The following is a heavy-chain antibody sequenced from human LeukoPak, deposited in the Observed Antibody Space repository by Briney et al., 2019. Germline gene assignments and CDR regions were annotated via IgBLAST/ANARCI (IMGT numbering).Heavy chain of an antibody. D-gene: IGHD3-22*01. V-gene: IGHV4-4*02. J-gene: IGHJ1*01. CDR2: INHSGST. CDR1: GGSISSSNW. Sequence: PSGTLSLTCAVSGGSISSSNWWSWVRQPPGKGLEWIGEINHSGSTNYNPSLKSRVTMSVDTSKNQFSLKLSSVTAADTAVYYCARMGYYYDSSGYWEYFQHWGQGTLVTVSS. CDR3: ARMGYYYDSSGYWEYFQH.